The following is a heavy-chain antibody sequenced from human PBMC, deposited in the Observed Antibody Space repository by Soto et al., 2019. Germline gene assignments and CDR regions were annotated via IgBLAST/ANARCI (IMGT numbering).Heavy chain of an antibody. CDR3: AREASIVIPAVSDF. V-gene: IGHV3-21*01. CDR2: ISKSDYT. D-gene: IGHD2-2*01. J-gene: IGHJ4*02. Sequence: PGGSLRLSCTVSGFAFSNYGINWVRQAPGKGLEWVSSISKSDYTYYSDSVKGRFTISRDNAKNSVSLQMNTLRVEDTAVYYCAREASIVIPAVSDFWGQGTLVTVSS. CDR1: GFAFSNYG.